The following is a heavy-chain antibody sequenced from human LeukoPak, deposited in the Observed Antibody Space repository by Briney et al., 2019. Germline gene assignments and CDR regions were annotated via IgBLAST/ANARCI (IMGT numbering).Heavy chain of an antibody. J-gene: IGHJ6*03. Sequence: GGSLRLSCADSGFTFSNYNMNWVRQAPGKAMEWVSSITSSGTYTFYADSVKGRFTISRDNAENSLYLQMDSLGPEDTAVYYCARDPYSGNYGTYYYYYMDVWGKGTTVTISS. CDR2: ITSSGTYT. V-gene: IGHV3-21*01. CDR1: GFTFSNYN. CDR3: ARDPYSGNYGTYYYYYMDV. D-gene: IGHD1-26*01.